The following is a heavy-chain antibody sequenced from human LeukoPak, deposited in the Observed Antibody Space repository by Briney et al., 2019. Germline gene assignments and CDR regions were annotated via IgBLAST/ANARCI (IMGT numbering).Heavy chain of an antibody. J-gene: IGHJ3*02. CDR1: GDSISSGSYY. D-gene: IGHD2-2*02. Sequence: PSETLSLTCTVSGDSISSGSYYWSWIRQPAGKGLEWIGRIYTSGSTNYNPSLKSRVTMSVDTSKNQFSLKLSSVTAADTAVYYCARDLPYTDAFDIWGQGTMVTVSS. V-gene: IGHV4-61*02. CDR3: ARDLPYTDAFDI. CDR2: IYTSGST.